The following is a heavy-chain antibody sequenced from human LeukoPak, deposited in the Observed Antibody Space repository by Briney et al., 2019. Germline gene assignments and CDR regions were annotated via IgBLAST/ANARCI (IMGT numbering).Heavy chain of an antibody. Sequence: GGSLRLSCATSGFTFNDYAMYWVRQAPGKGLEWVSGISWNSGSIGYADSVKGRFTISRDNAKNSLYLQMNSLRAEDTALYYCAKDIREVWSAFDPWGQGTLVTVSS. J-gene: IGHJ5*02. D-gene: IGHD3-3*01. CDR3: AKDIREVWSAFDP. CDR1: GFTFNDYA. CDR2: ISWNSGSI. V-gene: IGHV3-9*01.